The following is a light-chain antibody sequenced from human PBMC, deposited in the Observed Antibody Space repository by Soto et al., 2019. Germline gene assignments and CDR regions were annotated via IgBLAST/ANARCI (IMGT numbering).Light chain of an antibody. CDR3: CSYAGSSCV. Sequence: QSVLTQPPSVSGAPGQTITISCTGSSSNIGAGYDVHWYQQLPGRAPKLLIYGNNNRPSGVPDRFSGSKSGNTASLTISGLQAEDEADYYCCSYAGSSCVFGTGTKLTVL. CDR2: GNN. J-gene: IGLJ1*01. V-gene: IGLV1-40*01. CDR1: SSNIGAGYD.